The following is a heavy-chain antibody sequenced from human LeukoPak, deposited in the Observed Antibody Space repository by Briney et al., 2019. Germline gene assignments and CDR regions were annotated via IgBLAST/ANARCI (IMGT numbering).Heavy chain of an antibody. J-gene: IGHJ4*02. V-gene: IGHV4-38-2*02. CDR1: GYSISSGYY. Sequence: SETLSLTCTVSGYSISSGYYWGWIRQLPGKGLEWIGSIYHSGSTYYNPSLKSRVTISVDTSKNQFSLKLSSVTAADTAVYYCAREMITFGGVIVGFDYWGQGTLVTVSS. CDR3: AREMITFGGVIVGFDY. CDR2: IYHSGST. D-gene: IGHD3-16*02.